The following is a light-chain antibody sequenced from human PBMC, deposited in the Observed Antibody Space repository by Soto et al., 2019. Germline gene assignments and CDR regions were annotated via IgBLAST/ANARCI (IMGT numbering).Light chain of an antibody. CDR3: QQSGNSPPT. J-gene: IGKJ1*01. CDR2: AAS. Sequence: EIVLTQSPGTVSLSPGERATLSCRASQSVSSSYLAWYQQKPGQAPRLLIYAASNRATGIPDRFSGSGSGTDFTLTISRLEPEDFAVYYCQQSGNSPPTFGQGTKVDIK. V-gene: IGKV3-20*01. CDR1: QSVSSSY.